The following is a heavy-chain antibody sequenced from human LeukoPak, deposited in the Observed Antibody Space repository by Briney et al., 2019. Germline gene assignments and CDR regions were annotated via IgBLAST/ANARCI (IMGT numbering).Heavy chain of an antibody. Sequence: GGSLRLSCAVSGFTFSSYAMSWVRQAPGKGLQWVSTTSGSDGSTYYADSVKGRFTISRDNSKNTLYLQMNSLRAEDTAVYYCAKLSGDCSSTGCYPYWGQGTLVTVSS. D-gene: IGHD2-2*01. CDR3: AKLSGDCSSTGCYPY. CDR2: TSGSDGST. J-gene: IGHJ4*02. V-gene: IGHV3-23*01. CDR1: GFTFSSYA.